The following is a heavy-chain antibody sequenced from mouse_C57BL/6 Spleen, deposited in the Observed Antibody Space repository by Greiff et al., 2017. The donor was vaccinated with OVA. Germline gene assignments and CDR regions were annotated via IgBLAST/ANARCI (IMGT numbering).Heavy chain of an antibody. D-gene: IGHD3-3*01. CDR1: GYTFTSYG. Sequence: QVQLKESGAELARPGASVKLSCKASGYTFTSYGISWVKQRTGQGLEWIGEIYPRSGNTYYNEKFKGKATLTADKSSSTAYMELRRLTSEDSAVYFCARWGDVGDYWGQGTTLTVSS. V-gene: IGHV1-81*01. CDR2: IYPRSGNT. J-gene: IGHJ2*01. CDR3: ARWGDVGDY.